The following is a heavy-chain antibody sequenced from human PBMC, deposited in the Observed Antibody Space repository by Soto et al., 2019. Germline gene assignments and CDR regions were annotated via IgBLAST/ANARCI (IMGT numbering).Heavy chain of an antibody. CDR1: GGSFSGYY. J-gene: IGHJ4*02. V-gene: IGHV4-34*01. CDR3: ARDKITGLFDY. CDR2: INHSGST. D-gene: IGHD2-8*02. Sequence: QVQLQQWGAGLLKPSETLSLTCAVYGGSFSGYYWTWIRQPPGTGLEWIGEINHSGSTNYNPSLKNRVTISVDSSKNQFYLKLTSVTAADTAVYYCARDKITGLFDYWGQGTLVTVSS.